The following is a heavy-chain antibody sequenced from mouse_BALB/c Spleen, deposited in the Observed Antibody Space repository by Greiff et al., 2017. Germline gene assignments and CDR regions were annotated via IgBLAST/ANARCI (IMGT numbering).Heavy chain of an antibody. CDR1: GYTFSSYW. D-gene: IGHD4-1*01. CDR3: ARGDWDRAY. V-gene: IGHV1-9*01. J-gene: IGHJ3*01. Sequence: QVQLQQSGAELMKPGASVKISCKATGYTFSSYWIEWVKQRPGHGLEWIGEILPGSGSTNYNEKFKGKATFTADTSSNTAYMQLSSLTSEDSAVYYCARGDWDRAYWGQGTLVTVSA. CDR2: ILPGSGST.